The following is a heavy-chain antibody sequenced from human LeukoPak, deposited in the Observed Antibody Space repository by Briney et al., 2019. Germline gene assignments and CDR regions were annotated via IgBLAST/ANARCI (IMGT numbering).Heavy chain of an antibody. CDR2: ISAYNGNT. CDR1: GYTFTSYG. J-gene: IGHJ3*02. CDR3: ASSPHYTYYDILTGFLHDAFDI. V-gene: IGHV1-18*01. D-gene: IGHD3-9*01. Sequence: ASVKVSCKASGYTFTSYGISWVRQAPGQGLEWMGWISAYNGNTNYAQKLQGRVTMTTDTSTSTAYMELSSLRSEDTAVYYCASSPHYTYYDILTGFLHDAFDIWGQGTMVTVSS.